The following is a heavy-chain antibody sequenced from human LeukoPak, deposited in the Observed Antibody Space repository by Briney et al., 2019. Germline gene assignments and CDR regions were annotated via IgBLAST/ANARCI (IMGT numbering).Heavy chain of an antibody. D-gene: IGHD6-13*01. J-gene: IGHJ4*02. V-gene: IGHV3-21*01. CDR3: ARVLSSSWYLGY. CDR1: GFTFSSYE. CDR2: ISSSSSYI. Sequence: GGSLRLSCAASGFTFSSYEMNWVRQVPGKGLEWVSSISSSSSYIYYADSVKGRFTISRDNAKNSLYLQMNSLRAEDTAVYYCARVLSSSWYLGYWGQGTLVTVSS.